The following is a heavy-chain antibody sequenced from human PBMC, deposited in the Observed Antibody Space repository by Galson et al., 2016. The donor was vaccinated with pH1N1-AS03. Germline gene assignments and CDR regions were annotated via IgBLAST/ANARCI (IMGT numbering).Heavy chain of an antibody. CDR1: GFSLSTSGMC. D-gene: IGHD4-17*01. CDR3: ARMRDYGDLRDAFDI. CDR2: IDWDDDK. Sequence: LVKPTQTLTLTCTFSGFSLSTSGMCVSWIRQPPGKALEWLARIDWDDDKCYSTSLKTRLTISRDTPKNQGVLTMTNMDPVDTATYYCARMRDYGDLRDAFDIWGQGTMVTVSS. J-gene: IGHJ3*02. V-gene: IGHV2-70*11.